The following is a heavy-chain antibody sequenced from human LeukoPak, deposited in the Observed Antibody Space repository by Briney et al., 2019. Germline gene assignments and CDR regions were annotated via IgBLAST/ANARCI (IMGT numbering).Heavy chain of an antibody. CDR2: INSDGRTT. Sequence: GGSLRLSCTASGFAFSTYWMHWVRQAPGKGLVWVSRINSDGRTTTYADSVKARFTISRDNAKNTLYLQMNSLRAEDTAAYYCATVGGSGAAYFYWGQGTLVTVSS. CDR1: GFAFSTYW. V-gene: IGHV3-74*01. J-gene: IGHJ4*02. CDR3: ATVGGSGAAYFY. D-gene: IGHD2/OR15-2a*01.